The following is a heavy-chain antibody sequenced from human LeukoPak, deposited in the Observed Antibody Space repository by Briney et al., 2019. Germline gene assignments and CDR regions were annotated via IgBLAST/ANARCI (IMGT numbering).Heavy chain of an antibody. CDR1: GYTFTSYD. CDR3: ARGRRYCSSTSCYRFYFDY. CDR2: TNPNSGNT. Sequence: ASVKVSCKASGYTFTSYDINWVRQATGQGLEWMGWTNPNSGNTGYAQKFQGRVTMTRNTSISTAYMELSSLRSEDTAVYYCARGRRYCSSTSCYRFYFDYWGQGTLVTVSS. D-gene: IGHD2-2*02. J-gene: IGHJ4*02. V-gene: IGHV1-8*01.